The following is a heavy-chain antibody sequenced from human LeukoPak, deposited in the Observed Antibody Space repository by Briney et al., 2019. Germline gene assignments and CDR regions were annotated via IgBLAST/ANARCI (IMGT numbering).Heavy chain of an antibody. CDR1: GFTFSSYG. CDR3: ANGCPEGVGGDCYTDY. D-gene: IGHD2-21*02. V-gene: IGHV3-30*18. Sequence: GGSLRLSCAVSGFTFSSYGMHWVRQAPGKGLEWVAVISYDGSNKYYADSVKGRFTISRDNSKNTLYLQMNSLRAEDTAVYYCANGCPEGVGGDCYTDYWGQGTLVTVSS. J-gene: IGHJ4*02. CDR2: ISYDGSNK.